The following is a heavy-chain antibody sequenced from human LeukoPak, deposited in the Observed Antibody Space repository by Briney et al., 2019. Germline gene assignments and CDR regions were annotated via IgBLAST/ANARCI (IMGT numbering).Heavy chain of an antibody. J-gene: IGHJ4*02. CDR3: ARVLGGSGSFSMWN. V-gene: IGHV3-48*02. CDR2: ITSSGGTR. D-gene: IGHD3-10*01. CDR1: GFTFSSYS. Sequence: QPGGSLRLSCAASGFTFSSYSMNWVRQAPGKGLEWVSYITSSGGTRYYADSVKGRFAISRDNAKNSLYLQMNSLRDEDTAVYYCARVLGGSGSFSMWNWGQGTLVTVSS.